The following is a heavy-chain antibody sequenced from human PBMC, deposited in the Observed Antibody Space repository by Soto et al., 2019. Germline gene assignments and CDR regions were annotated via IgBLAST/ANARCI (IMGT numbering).Heavy chain of an antibody. V-gene: IGHV4-31*01. CDR2: IYYSGST. Sequence: QVQLQESGPGLVKPSQTLSLTCTVSGGSISSGGYYWSWIRQHPGKGLAWIGYIYYSGSTYYNPSLHSPVTISVATSKTPFSLKLRSVTAADTAVYSCARSVTPWGQGTLVTVSS. CDR1: GGSISSGGYY. D-gene: IGHD3-10*01. J-gene: IGHJ5*02. CDR3: ARSVTP.